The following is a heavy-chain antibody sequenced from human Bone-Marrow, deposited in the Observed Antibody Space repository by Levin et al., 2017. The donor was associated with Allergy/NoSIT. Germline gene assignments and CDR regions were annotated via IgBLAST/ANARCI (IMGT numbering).Heavy chain of an antibody. CDR2: IYYSGNT. CDR1: GGSISSSTYY. CDR3: ASDSPSCSGGNCFLYYFDY. J-gene: IGHJ4*02. D-gene: IGHD2-15*01. Sequence: SQTLSLTCTVSGGSISSSTYYWGWIRQPPGKGMEWIGNIYYSGNTYYNPSFKSRVTISVDTSKNQFFLKLSSVTAADTAVYYCASDSPSCSGGNCFLYYFDYWGQGTLVTVSS. V-gene: IGHV4-39*07.